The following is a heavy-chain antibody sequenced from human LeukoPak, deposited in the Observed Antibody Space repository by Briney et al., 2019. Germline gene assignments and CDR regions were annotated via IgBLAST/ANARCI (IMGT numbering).Heavy chain of an antibody. Sequence: SETLSLTCTVSGDSINNPGYYWGWIRRPPGKGLEWIGTIYYDGDTYYNASLKSRVTISVNTSNNQFSLRLSSVTAADTAVYYCARSRSYYFDHWGQGTLVTVSS. J-gene: IGHJ4*02. CDR2: IYYDGDT. CDR3: ARSRSYYFDH. V-gene: IGHV4-39*01. D-gene: IGHD6-19*01. CDR1: GDSINNPGYY.